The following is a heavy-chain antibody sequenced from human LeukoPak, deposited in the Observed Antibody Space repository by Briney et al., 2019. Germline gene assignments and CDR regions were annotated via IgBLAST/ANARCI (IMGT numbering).Heavy chain of an antibody. CDR3: ARNLWLRPIYYYYGMDV. V-gene: IGHV4-34*01. J-gene: IGHJ6*02. CDR2: INHSGST. CDR1: GGSFSGYY. Sequence: SETLSLTCAVYGGSFSGYYWSWIRQPPEKGLEWIGEINHSGSTNYNPSLKSRVTISVDTSKNQFSLKLSSVTAADTAVYYCARNLWLRPIYYYYGMDVWGQGTTVTVSS. D-gene: IGHD5-12*01.